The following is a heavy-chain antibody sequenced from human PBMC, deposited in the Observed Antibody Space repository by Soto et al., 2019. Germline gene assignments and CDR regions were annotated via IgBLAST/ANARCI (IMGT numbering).Heavy chain of an antibody. CDR2: IIPIFGTA. D-gene: IGHD6-6*01. V-gene: IGHV1-69*13. CDR1: GGTFSSYA. J-gene: IGHJ6*02. CDR3: ASGISSSDVRYYYYGMDV. Sequence: ASVKVSCKASGGTFSSYAISWVRQAPGQGLEWMGGIIPIFGTANYAQKFQGRVTITADESTSTAYMELSSLGSEDTALYFCASGISSSDVRYYYYGMDVWGQGTTVTVSS.